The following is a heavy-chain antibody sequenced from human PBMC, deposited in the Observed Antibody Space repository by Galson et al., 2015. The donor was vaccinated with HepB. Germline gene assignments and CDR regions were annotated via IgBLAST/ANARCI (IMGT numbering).Heavy chain of an antibody. D-gene: IGHD3-3*01. CDR3: ARDRELRFLEWYPDAFDI. CDR2: INAGNGNT. J-gene: IGHJ3*02. V-gene: IGHV1-3*01. CDR1: GYTFTSYA. Sequence: SVKVSCKASGYTFTSYAMHWVRQAPGQRLEWMGWINAGNGNTKYSQKFQGRVTITRDTSASTAYMELSSLRSEDTAVYYCARDRELRFLEWYPDAFDIWGQGTMVTVSS.